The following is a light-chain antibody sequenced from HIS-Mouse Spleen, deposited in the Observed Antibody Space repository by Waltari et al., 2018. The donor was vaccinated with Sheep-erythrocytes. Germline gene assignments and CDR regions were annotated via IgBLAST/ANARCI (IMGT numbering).Light chain of an antibody. CDR2: DVS. V-gene: IGLV2-11*01. Sequence: QSALTQPRSVSGSPGQSVTIPCPGTNTDVGGYNHVPWYQQHPGKAPKLMIYDVSKRPSGVPDRFSGSKSGNTASLTISGLQAEDEADYYCCSYAGSYNHVFATGTKVTVL. CDR1: NTDVGGYNH. CDR3: CSYAGSYNHV. J-gene: IGLJ1*01.